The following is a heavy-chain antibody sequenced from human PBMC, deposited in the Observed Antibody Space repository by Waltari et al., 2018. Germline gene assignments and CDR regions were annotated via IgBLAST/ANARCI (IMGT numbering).Heavy chain of an antibody. D-gene: IGHD4-4*01. J-gene: IGHJ6*03. CDR3: AREGYSNFYYYYYMDV. CDR2: IYTSGST. CDR1: GGSISSYY. Sequence: QVQLQESGPGLVKPSETLSLTCTVSGGSISSYYWSWIRQPAGKGLEWIGRIYTSGSTNYNPSLKSRVTMSGDTSKNQFSLKLSSVTAADTAVYYCAREGYSNFYYYYYMDVWGKGTTVTVSS. V-gene: IGHV4-4*07.